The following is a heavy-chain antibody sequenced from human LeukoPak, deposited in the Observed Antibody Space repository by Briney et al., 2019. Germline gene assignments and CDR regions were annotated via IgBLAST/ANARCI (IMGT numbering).Heavy chain of an antibody. CDR3: ARDHRARITIFGVVIFGAFDI. D-gene: IGHD3-3*01. CDR1: GFTFSSYG. V-gene: IGHV3-30*19. CDR2: ISYDGSNK. Sequence: GGSLRLSCAASGFTFSSYGMHWVRQAPGKGLEWVAVISYDGSNKYYADSVKGRFTISRDNSKNTLYLQMNSLRAEDTAVYYCARDHRARITIFGVVIFGAFDIWGQGTMVTVSS. J-gene: IGHJ3*02.